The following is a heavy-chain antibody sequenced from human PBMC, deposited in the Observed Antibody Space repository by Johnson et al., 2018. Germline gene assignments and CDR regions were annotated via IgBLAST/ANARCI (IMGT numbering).Heavy chain of an antibody. V-gene: IGHV3-33*01. CDR2: IWYDGTHE. J-gene: IGHJ2*01. Sequence: QVQLVQSGGGVVQXGRSXRLXCVASGFTFRSYGLHWVRQAPGKGLAWVTSIWYDGTHENYVDSVKGRFTISRDNSKNTLFLQMNSLRFEDTAVYYCARDVNWHFDLWGRGTLVTVSS. CDR3: ARDVNWHFDL. CDR1: GFTFRSYG.